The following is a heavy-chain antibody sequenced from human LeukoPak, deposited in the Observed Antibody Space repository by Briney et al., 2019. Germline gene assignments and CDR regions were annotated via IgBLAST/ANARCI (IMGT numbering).Heavy chain of an antibody. CDR3: ARGDGYNFFDS. V-gene: IGHV3-66*01. Sequence: GGSLRLSSAASGFTVSRNYMSWVRQAPGKGLEWVSVIYIDGNTYYADSVRGRFTISRDNSKNTVYLQMNSLRAEDTAVYYCARGDGYNFFDSWGQGTLVTVSS. J-gene: IGHJ4*02. CDR2: IYIDGNT. CDR1: GFTVSRNY. D-gene: IGHD5-24*01.